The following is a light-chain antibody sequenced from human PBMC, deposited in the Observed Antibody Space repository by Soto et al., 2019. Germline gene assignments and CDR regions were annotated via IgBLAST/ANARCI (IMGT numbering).Light chain of an antibody. J-gene: IGKJ2*01. CDR2: DAS. CDR3: LQYQSSPYP. Sequence: DIQMTQSPSTLSASIGDTVTITCRASQSISSWLAWYQQKPGTAPKFLIYDASNLESGVPSRFSGSGSRTQFTLTLYSLQPDDFATYYCLQYQSSPYPFGQGTKLEIK. V-gene: IGKV1-5*01. CDR1: QSISSW.